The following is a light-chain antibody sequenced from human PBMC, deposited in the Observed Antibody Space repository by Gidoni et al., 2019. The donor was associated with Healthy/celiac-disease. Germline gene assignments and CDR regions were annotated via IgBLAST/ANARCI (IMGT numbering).Light chain of an antibody. V-gene: IGLV1-36*01. J-gene: IGLJ2*01. CDR1: SSNIGNNA. CDR3: AAWDDSLNGVV. Sequence: QSVLTQPPSLPEAPRQRVTISCSGSSSNIGNNAVNWYQQIPGKAPKLLIYYDDLLPSGVSDRFSGSKSGTSASLAISGLQSEDEADYYCAAWDDSLNGVVFGGGTKLTVL. CDR2: YDD.